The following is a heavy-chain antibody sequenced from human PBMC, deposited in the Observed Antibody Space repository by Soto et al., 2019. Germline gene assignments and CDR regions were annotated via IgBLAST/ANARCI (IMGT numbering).Heavy chain of an antibody. J-gene: IGHJ6*02. V-gene: IGHV4-39*01. CDR2: IYYSGST. Sequence: SETLSLTCTVSGGSISSSIYYWGWIRQPPGKGLEWIGSIYYSGSTYYNPSLKSRVTISVDTSKNQFSLKLSSVTAADTAVYYCARHYQEYYYGMDVWGQGTTVTAP. CDR3: ARHYQEYYYGMDV. CDR1: GGSISSSIYY. D-gene: IGHD3-16*02.